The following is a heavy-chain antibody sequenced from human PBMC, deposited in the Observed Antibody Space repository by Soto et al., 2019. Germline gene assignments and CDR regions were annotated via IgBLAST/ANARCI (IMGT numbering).Heavy chain of an antibody. V-gene: IGHV3-13*04. CDR3: ARGQEVGDHFFDV. CDR2: IGISGDT. CDR1: VFTFSKFD. Sequence: GGSLRRACEAYVFTFSKFDMHWVRQPTGKGLEWVSTIGISGDTYYAVSVKGRFTISRDNAKNSLSLQMNSLRAGETALYFCARGQEVGDHFFDVWGQGTNVTASS. J-gene: IGHJ4*02. D-gene: IGHD2-21*01.